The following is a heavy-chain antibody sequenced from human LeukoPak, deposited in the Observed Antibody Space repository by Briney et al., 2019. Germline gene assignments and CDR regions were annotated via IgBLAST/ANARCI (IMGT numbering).Heavy chain of an antibody. D-gene: IGHD2-21*02. CDR2: ISSSSSYI. Sequence: GGSLRLSCAASGFTFSSYSMNWVRQAPGKGLEWVSSISSSSSYIYYADSVKGRFTISRDNAKNSLYLQMNSLRAEDTAVYYCARNHRYCGGDCYSDAFDIWGQGSMVTVSS. CDR3: ARNHRYCGGDCYSDAFDI. V-gene: IGHV3-21*01. J-gene: IGHJ3*02. CDR1: GFTFSSYS.